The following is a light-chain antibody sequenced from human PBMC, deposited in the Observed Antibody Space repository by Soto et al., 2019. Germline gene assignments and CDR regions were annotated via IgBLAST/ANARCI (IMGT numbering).Light chain of an antibody. V-gene: IGLV2-11*01. Sequence: QSVLTQPRSVSGSRGQSVTISCTGTTTDARDYNYVSWYQQHPGKAPKLLIYDVTKRPSGVPDRFSGSKSGKTASLTVSGLQAEDEADYYCSSYAGSNNLKVFGTGTKVTVL. CDR1: TTDARDYNY. CDR2: DVT. CDR3: SSYAGSNNLKV. J-gene: IGLJ1*01.